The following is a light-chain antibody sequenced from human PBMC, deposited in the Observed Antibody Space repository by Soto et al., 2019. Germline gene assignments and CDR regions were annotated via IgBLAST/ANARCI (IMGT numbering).Light chain of an antibody. CDR3: YSYTSSNTYV. V-gene: IGLV2-14*03. Sequence: LTQPASVSGSPGQSITISCTGTSSDVGGYNYVSWYQHHPGKVPQLMIYDVSNRPSGVSNRFSGSKSGNTASLTISGLQAEDEADYYCYSYTSSNTYVFGTGTKVTVL. CDR2: DVS. J-gene: IGLJ1*01. CDR1: SSDVGGYNY.